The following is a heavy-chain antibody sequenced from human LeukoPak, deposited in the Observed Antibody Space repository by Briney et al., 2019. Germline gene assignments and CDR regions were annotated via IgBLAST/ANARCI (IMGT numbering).Heavy chain of an antibody. CDR2: ISYDGSNK. Sequence: PGGSLRLSCAASGFTFSSYGMHWVRQAPGKGLEWVAVISYDGSNKYYADSVKGRFTISRDNSKNTLYLQMNSLRAEDTAVYYCAKDFWDCSSTSCYGHYYYYGMDVWGHGTTVTVSS. CDR1: GFTFSSYG. V-gene: IGHV3-30*18. J-gene: IGHJ6*02. D-gene: IGHD2-2*01. CDR3: AKDFWDCSSTSCYGHYYYYGMDV.